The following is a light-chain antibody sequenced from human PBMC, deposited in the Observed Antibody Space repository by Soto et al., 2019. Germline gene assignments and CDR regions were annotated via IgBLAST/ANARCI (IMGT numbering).Light chain of an antibody. CDR2: EVS. J-gene: IGLJ1*01. Sequence: QSVLTQPASVSGSPGQSITISCTGATSDVGNYNYVSWYQHRPGTAPKLMIYEVSTRPSGVSNRVSGSKSGNTASLTISGLQAEDEADYYCKSYTSRSTYVFGTGTKFTVL. V-gene: IGLV2-14*01. CDR3: KSYTSRSTYV. CDR1: TSDVGNYNY.